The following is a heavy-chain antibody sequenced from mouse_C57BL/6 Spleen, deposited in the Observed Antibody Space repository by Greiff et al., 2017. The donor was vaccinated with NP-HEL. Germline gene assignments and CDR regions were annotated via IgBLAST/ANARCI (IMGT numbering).Heavy chain of an antibody. D-gene: IGHD1-1*01. V-gene: IGHV1-50*01. CDR3: AGSWDTTVVAKDAMDD. CDR1: GYTFTSYW. J-gene: IGHJ4*01. Sequence: QVQLKQPGAELVKPGASVKLSCKASGYTFTSYWMQWVKQRPGQGLEWIGEIDPSDSYTNYNQKFKGKATLTVDPSSSTAYRQLSSLTSEDSAGYYCAGSWDTTVVAKDAMDDWGQGTSVTVSS. CDR2: IDPSDSYT.